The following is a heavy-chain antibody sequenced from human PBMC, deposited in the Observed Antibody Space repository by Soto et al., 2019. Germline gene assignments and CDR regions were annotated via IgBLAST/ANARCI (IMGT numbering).Heavy chain of an antibody. Sequence: ASVKISCKASGYTFTNYAISWVRQAPGQGLEWMGWISAYNGDTKYAQKLQGRVTMTTDTSTTTAYMELRSLRSDDAAVYFCAREGGSNSWYGVGYYYYGMDVWGQGTTVTVSS. V-gene: IGHV1-18*04. CDR3: AREGGSNSWYGVGYYYYGMDV. D-gene: IGHD6-13*01. CDR2: ISAYNGDT. CDR1: GYTFTNYA. J-gene: IGHJ6*02.